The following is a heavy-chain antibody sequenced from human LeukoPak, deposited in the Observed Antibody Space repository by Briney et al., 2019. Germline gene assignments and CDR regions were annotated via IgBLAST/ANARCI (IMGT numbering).Heavy chain of an antibody. Sequence: SETLSLTCTVSGDSISSSPYYWGWIRQPPGKGLEWIGNIYYSGGTYYNPSLKSRITISVDTSKNQFSLKLRSVTAADTAVYYCARGGDGLRPLDYWGQGTLVTVSS. D-gene: IGHD5-24*01. V-gene: IGHV4-39*01. CDR1: GDSISSSPYY. CDR3: ARGGDGLRPLDY. CDR2: IYYSGGT. J-gene: IGHJ4*02.